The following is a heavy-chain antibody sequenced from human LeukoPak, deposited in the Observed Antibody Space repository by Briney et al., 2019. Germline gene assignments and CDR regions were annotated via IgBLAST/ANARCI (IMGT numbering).Heavy chain of an antibody. Sequence: GGPLRLSCAASGFTFSSYGMHWVRQAPGKGLEWVAVISYDGSNKYYADSVKGRFTISRDNSKNTLYLQMNSLRAEDTAVYYCAKDSWELLFYFQHWGQGTLVTVSS. D-gene: IGHD1-26*01. CDR1: GFTFSSYG. CDR3: AKDSWELLFYFQH. V-gene: IGHV3-30*18. J-gene: IGHJ1*01. CDR2: ISYDGSNK.